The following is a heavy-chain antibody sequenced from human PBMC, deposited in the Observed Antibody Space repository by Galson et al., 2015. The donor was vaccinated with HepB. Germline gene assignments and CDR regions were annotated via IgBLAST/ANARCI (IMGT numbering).Heavy chain of an antibody. CDR3: ASEIVNDYGDN. CDR1: GSTFSSYS. V-gene: IGHV3-48*04. J-gene: IGHJ4*02. D-gene: IGHD3-16*02. Sequence: SLRLSCAASGSTFSSYSMNWVRQAPGKGLEWVSYISSSSSTIYYADSVKGRFTISRDNAKNSLYLQMNSLRAEDTAVYYCASEIVNDYGDNWGQGTLVTVSS. CDR2: ISSSSSTI.